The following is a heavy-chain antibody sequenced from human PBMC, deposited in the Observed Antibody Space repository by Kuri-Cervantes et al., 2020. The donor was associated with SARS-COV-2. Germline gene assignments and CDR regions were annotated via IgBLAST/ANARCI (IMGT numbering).Heavy chain of an antibody. J-gene: IGHJ3*02. V-gene: IGHV3-30-3*01. CDR3: AREGVFCDAFDI. CDR1: GFTFSSYA. D-gene: IGHD3-16*01. CDR2: ISYDGSNK. Sequence: GESLKISCAASGFTFSSYAMSWVRQAPGKGLEWVAVISYDGSNKYYADSVKGRFTISRDNSKNTLYLQMNSLRAEDTAVYYCAREGVFCDAFDIWGQGTMVTVSS.